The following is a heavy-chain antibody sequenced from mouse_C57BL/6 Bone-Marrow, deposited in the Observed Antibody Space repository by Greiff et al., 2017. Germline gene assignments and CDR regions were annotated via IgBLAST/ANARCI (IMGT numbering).Heavy chain of an antibody. J-gene: IGHJ4*01. CDR2: INPNNGGT. V-gene: IGHV1-26*01. Sequence: EVQLQQSGPELVKPGASVKISCKASGYTFTDYYMNWVKQSHGKSLEWIGDINPNNGGTSYNQKFKGKATLTVDKSSSTAYLELRSLTSEDSAVYYYGRGGAMDYWGQGTSVTVSA. CDR1: GYTFTDYY. CDR3: GRGGAMDY.